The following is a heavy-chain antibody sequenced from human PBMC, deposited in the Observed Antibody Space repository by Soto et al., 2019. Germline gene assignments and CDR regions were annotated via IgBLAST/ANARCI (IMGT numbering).Heavy chain of an antibody. D-gene: IGHD6-19*01. J-gene: IGHJ4*02. Sequence: GGSLRLSCAASGFIFSSYAMGWVRQAPGKGLEWVSSISGSGGSTYYADSVKGRFIISRDSSKNTMYLQMNSLRVEDTAVYYCVIGLGSTSRYYFVSWAQGTLVTVS. V-gene: IGHV3-23*01. CDR1: GFIFSSYA. CDR2: ISGSGGST. CDR3: VIGLGSTSRYYFVS.